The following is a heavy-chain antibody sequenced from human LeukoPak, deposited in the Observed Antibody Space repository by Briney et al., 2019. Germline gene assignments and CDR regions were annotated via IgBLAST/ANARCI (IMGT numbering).Heavy chain of an antibody. CDR1: GGSFSRSNW. J-gene: IGHJ4*02. CDR2: IYHSGST. CDR3: ASCPSTAAPFDY. V-gene: IGHV4-4*02. D-gene: IGHD6-13*01. Sequence: SETLSLTCAVSGGSFSRSNWWSWVRQPPGKGLEWIEEIYHSGSTNYNSSLKSRVTISVDKSKNQFSLKLSSVTAAGTAVYYCASCPSTAAPFDYWGQGTLVTVSS.